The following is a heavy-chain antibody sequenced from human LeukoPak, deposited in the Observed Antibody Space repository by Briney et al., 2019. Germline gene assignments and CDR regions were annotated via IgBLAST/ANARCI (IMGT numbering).Heavy chain of an antibody. V-gene: IGHV1-18*01. D-gene: IGHD3-16*01. Sequence: ASVKVSCKASGYTFTSYGISWVRQAPRQGLEWMGWISAYNGNTNYAQKLQGRVTMTTDTSTSTAYMELRSLRSDDTAVYYCAREGGGVLEYYFDYWGQGTLVTVSS. J-gene: IGHJ4*02. CDR3: AREGGGVLEYYFDY. CDR1: GYTFTSYG. CDR2: ISAYNGNT.